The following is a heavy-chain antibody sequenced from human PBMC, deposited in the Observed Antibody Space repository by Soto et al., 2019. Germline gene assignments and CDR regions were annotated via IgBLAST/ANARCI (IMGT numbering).Heavy chain of an antibody. CDR1: GGSFSGYY. CDR2: INHSGST. Sequence: SETLSLTCAVYGGSFSGYYWSWIRQPPGKGLEWIGEINHSGSTNYNPSLKSRVTISVDTSKNQFSLKLSSVTAADTAVYYCARPSCSGGSCYLPYYYYMDVWGKGATVTVSS. J-gene: IGHJ6*03. V-gene: IGHV4-34*01. D-gene: IGHD2-15*01. CDR3: ARPSCSGGSCYLPYYYYMDV.